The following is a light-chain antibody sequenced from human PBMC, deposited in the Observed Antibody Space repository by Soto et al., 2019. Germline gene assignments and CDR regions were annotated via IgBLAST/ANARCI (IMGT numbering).Light chain of an antibody. CDR1: HTISSSY. CDR2: GAS. CDR3: LQRSIGFT. V-gene: IGKV3D-20*02. J-gene: IGKJ3*01. Sequence: EIVLTQSPGTLSLSPGERATLSCRASHTISSSYLAWYQQKPGQAPRLLMYGASKRAPGVSARFSGSGSGTDFTLTISSLEPEDFAVYHCLQRSIGFTFGPGTKVDIK.